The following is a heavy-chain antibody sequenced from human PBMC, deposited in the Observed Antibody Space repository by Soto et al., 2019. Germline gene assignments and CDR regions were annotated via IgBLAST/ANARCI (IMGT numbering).Heavy chain of an antibody. Sequence: PGGSLRLSCATSGFTFHDYAMSLVRQAPGKGLEWVSAIAFTGSATYYADSVKGRFTISRDNSKNTLYLQMNSLRAEDTAVYYCAEDRGYSYGYGMDVWGQGTTVTVSS. CDR2: IAFTGSAT. J-gene: IGHJ6*02. V-gene: IGHV3-23*01. CDR1: GFTFHDYA. CDR3: AEDRGYSYGYGMDV. D-gene: IGHD5-18*01.